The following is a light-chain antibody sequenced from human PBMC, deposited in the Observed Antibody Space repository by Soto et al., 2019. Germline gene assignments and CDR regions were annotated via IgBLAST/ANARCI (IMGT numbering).Light chain of an antibody. CDR1: HIGGKS. J-gene: IGLJ2*01. V-gene: IGLV3-21*04. CDR3: QVWDGPSDRVV. CDR2: YDS. Sequence: SYELTQPPSVSVDPGETAGISCGGDHIGGKSVHWYQQKPGQAPVLVIFYDSDRPSGIPERFSASNSENTATLTISRVEAGDEADYYCQVWDGPSDRVVFGGGTKLTVL.